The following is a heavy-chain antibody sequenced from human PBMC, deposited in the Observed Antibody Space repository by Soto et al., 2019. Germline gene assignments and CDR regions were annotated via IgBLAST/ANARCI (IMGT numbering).Heavy chain of an antibody. Sequence: SETLSLTCAVYGGSFSGYYWSWIRQPPGKGLEWIGEINHSGSTNYNPSLKSRVTISVDTSKNQFSLKLSSVTAADTAVYYCARAYVDIVATTTRYYYYMDVWGKGTTVTVSS. V-gene: IGHV4-34*01. CDR3: ARAYVDIVATTTRYYYYMDV. D-gene: IGHD5-12*01. CDR1: GGSFSGYY. J-gene: IGHJ6*03. CDR2: INHSGST.